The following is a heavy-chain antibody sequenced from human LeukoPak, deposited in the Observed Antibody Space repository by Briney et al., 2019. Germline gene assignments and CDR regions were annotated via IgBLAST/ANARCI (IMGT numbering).Heavy chain of an antibody. D-gene: IGHD6-13*01. CDR2: IYYSGST. Sequence: SETLSLTCIVSGGSISSSSYNWGWIRQPPGKGLEWIGSIYYSGSTYYNPSLKSRLTISVDTSKNQFSLKLSSVTAADTAVYYCARHDRIIASPLIRGQGTLVTVSS. CDR1: GGSISSSSYN. J-gene: IGHJ4*02. V-gene: IGHV4-39*01. CDR3: ARHDRIIASPLI.